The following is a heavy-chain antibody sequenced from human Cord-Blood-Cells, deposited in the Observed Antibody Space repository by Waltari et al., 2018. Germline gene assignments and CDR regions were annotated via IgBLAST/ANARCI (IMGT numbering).Heavy chain of an antibody. CDR1: GGSFSGSY. Sequence: QVQLQPWGAGLSKPSEPLPLTCAVYGGSFSGSYCSWLRQPPGQGREWIGEINQTGSTNYNPALKSRSTISVDTSKNHFSLKLSSVTAADTAVYYCARDIAARPRIDYWGQGTLVTVSS. CDR2: INQTGST. J-gene: IGHJ4*02. V-gene: IGHV4-34*01. CDR3: ARDIAARPRIDY. D-gene: IGHD6-6*01.